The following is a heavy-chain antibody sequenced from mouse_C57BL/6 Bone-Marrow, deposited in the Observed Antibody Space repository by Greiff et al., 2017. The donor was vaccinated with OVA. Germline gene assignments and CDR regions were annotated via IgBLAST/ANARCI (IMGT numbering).Heavy chain of an antibody. CDR2: ISSGGSYT. V-gene: IGHV5-6*01. CDR3: ARQPRYYYAMDY. J-gene: IGHJ4*01. D-gene: IGHD1-1*01. CDR1: GFTFSSYG. Sequence: EVKVVESGGDLVKPGGSLKLSCAASGFTFSSYGMSWVRQTPAKRLEWVATISSGGSYTYYPDSVKGRFTISRDNAKNTLYLQMSSLKSEDTAMYYCARQPRYYYAMDYWGQGTSVTVSS.